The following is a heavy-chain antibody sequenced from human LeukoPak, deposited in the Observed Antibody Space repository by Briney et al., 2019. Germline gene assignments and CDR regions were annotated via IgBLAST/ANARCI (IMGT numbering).Heavy chain of an antibody. CDR3: ARGHHDISTGSSYWYFDL. Sequence: GGSLRLCCAASGFTVSSNYMSWVRHAPGKGLEWVSVIYSGGSTYYADSVKGRFTISRDNSKNTLHLQMNSLRAEDTAVYYCARGHHDISTGSSYWYFDLWGRGTLVTVSS. CDR1: GFTVSSNY. CDR2: IYSGGST. V-gene: IGHV3-66*01. J-gene: IGHJ2*01. D-gene: IGHD3-9*01.